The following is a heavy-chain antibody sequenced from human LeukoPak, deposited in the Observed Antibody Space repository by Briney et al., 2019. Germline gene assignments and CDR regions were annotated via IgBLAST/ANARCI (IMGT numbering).Heavy chain of an antibody. D-gene: IGHD3-22*01. CDR2: IGGRGGSA. CDR1: GFTFSSYG. CDR3: AKHYYDSSGYYVFDY. J-gene: IGHJ4*02. V-gene: IGHV3-23*01. Sequence: GGSLRLSCAASGFTFSSYGMSWVRQAPGKGLEWVSSIGGRGGSAYYADSVKGRSTISRDNSKNTLYLQMNSLRAEDTAVYYCAKHYYDSSGYYVFDYWGQGTLVTVSS.